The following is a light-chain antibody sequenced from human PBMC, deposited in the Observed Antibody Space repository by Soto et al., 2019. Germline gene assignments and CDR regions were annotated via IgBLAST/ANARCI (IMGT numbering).Light chain of an antibody. Sequence: ETVLTQSPATLSLSPGERATLSCRASQNVDIYLAWYQQKPGQAPRLLIYDASNRATGVPPRFSGSGSGTDFTLTISSLEPEDFALYYCLQHNDYPPTFGQGTKVEI. CDR2: DAS. CDR3: LQHNDYPPT. CDR1: QNVDIY. J-gene: IGKJ1*01. V-gene: IGKV3-11*01.